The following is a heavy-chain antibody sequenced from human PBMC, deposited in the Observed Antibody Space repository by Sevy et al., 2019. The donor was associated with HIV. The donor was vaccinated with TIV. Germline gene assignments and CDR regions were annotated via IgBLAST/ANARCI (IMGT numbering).Heavy chain of an antibody. Sequence: GGSLRLSCAASGFPFSSYAMSWVRQAPGKGLEWVSTISGSGGSAYYADSVKGRFTISRDNSKNTLFLQMDSLRAEDTAVYYCAKCLRGTTTNNWFDPWGQGTLVTVSS. CDR2: ISGSGGSA. CDR3: AKCLRGTTTNNWFDP. D-gene: IGHD4-17*01. CDR1: GFPFSSYA. V-gene: IGHV3-23*01. J-gene: IGHJ5*02.